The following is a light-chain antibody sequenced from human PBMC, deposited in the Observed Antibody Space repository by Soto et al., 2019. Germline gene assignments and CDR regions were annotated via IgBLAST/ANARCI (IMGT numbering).Light chain of an antibody. CDR1: SSDVGGYNY. CDR3: SSYTSSSTL. V-gene: IGLV2-14*01. CDR2: EVS. Sequence: QSALTQPAYVSGSPGQSITISCTGNSSDVGGYNYVSWYQQHTGKAPKLMIYEVSNRPSGVSNRFSGSKSGNTASLTISGLQAEDEADYYCSSYTSSSTLFGTGTKLTVL. J-gene: IGLJ1*01.